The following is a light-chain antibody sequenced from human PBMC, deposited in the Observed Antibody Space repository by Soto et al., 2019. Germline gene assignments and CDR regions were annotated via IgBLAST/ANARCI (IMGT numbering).Light chain of an antibody. CDR3: EQRSNWPRVAIT. V-gene: IGKV3-11*01. CDR1: QSVSSY. J-gene: IGKJ4*01. CDR2: DAS. Sequence: TLSAATLSLTPGERATLSCRASQSVSSYLAWYQQKPGQAPRLLIYDASNRATGIPARFSGSGSGTDFTLTISSLEPEDFAVYFCEQRSNWPRVAITFGGGTKVDIK.